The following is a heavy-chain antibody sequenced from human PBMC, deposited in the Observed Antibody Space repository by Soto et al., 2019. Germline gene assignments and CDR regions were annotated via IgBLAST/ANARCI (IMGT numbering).Heavy chain of an antibody. CDR2: IRSKAYGGTT. CDR3: TRDRSRSSSWYSYYYGMDV. D-gene: IGHD6-13*01. J-gene: IGHJ6*02. CDR1: EFTFGDYA. Sequence: GGSLRLSCTASEFTFGDYAMSWFRQAPGKGLEWVGFIRSKAYGGTTEYAASVKGRFTISRDDSKSIAYLQMNSLKTEDTAVYYCTRDRSRSSSWYSYYYGMDVWGQGTTVTVSS. V-gene: IGHV3-49*03.